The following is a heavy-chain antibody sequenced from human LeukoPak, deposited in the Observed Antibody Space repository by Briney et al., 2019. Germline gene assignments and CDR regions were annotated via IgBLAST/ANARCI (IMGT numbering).Heavy chain of an antibody. V-gene: IGHV4-39*01. J-gene: IGHJ5*02. CDR2: IYYSGST. D-gene: IGHD6-13*01. Sequence: SETLSLTCTVSGGSISSSSYYWGWIRQPPGKGLEWIGSIYYSGSTYYNPSLKSRVTISVDTSKNQFSLKLSSVTAADTAVYYCARTAIAAAGFDPWRQGTLVTVSS. CDR1: GGSISSSSYY. CDR3: ARTAIAAAGFDP.